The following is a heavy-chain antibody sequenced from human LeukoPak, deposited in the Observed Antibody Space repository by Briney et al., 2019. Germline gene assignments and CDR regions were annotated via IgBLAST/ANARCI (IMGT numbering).Heavy chain of an antibody. CDR3: ARDRAGSSGYYPIYAFDI. V-gene: IGHV4-31*03. Sequence: SETLSLTCTVSGGSISSGGYYWSWIRQHPGKGLEWIGYIYYSGSTYYNPSLKSRVTISVDTSKNQFSLKLSSVTAADTAVYYCARDRAGSSGYYPIYAFDIWGQGTMVTVSS. J-gene: IGHJ3*02. CDR2: IYYSGST. D-gene: IGHD3-22*01. CDR1: GGSISSGGYY.